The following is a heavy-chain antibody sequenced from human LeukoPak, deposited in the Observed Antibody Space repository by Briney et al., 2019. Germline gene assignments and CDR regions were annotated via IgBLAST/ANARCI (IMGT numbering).Heavy chain of an antibody. CDR3: ARYCSSTSCPFDP. CDR1: GGSISSSSSY. D-gene: IGHD2-2*01. V-gene: IGHV4-39*07. Sequence: SETLSLTCTVSGGSISSSSSYWGWIRQPPGKGLKWIGSIYYSGSTYYNPSLKSRVTISVDTSKNQFSLKLSSVTAADTAVYYCARYCSSTSCPFDPWGQGTLVTVSS. CDR2: IYYSGST. J-gene: IGHJ5*02.